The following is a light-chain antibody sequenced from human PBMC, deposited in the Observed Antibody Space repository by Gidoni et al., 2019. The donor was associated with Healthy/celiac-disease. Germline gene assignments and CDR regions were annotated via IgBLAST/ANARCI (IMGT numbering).Light chain of an antibody. Sequence: EIVLTQSPGTLSLSPGERATLSCRASQSVSSSYLAWYQQKPGQAPRLLIYGASSRATGIPDRVSGSGSGTNFTLTISRLEPEDFAVYYCQKYGSSRTFGQGTKVEIK. CDR2: GAS. V-gene: IGKV3-20*01. CDR3: QKYGSSRT. CDR1: QSVSSSY. J-gene: IGKJ1*01.